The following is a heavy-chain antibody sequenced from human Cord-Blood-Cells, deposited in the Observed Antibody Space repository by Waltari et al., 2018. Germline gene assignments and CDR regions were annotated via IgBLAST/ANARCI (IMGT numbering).Heavy chain of an antibody. CDR2: NKHSGST. J-gene: IGHJ5*02. V-gene: IGHV4-34*01. Sequence: QVQLQQWGAGLLKPSETLSLTCAVYGGSFSGYYWSWIRQPPGKGLDWIGENKHSGSTNNNPTLMRRLTISVDTSKNQVSQQLSAVTAADTAVYYCAAGFITVTTYVNNWFDPWGQGTLVTVSS. CDR1: GGSFSGYY. D-gene: IGHD4-17*01. CDR3: AAGFITVTTYVNNWFDP.